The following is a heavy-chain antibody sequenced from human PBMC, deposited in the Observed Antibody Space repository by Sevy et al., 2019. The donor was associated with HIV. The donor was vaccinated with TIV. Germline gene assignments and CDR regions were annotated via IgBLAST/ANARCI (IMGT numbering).Heavy chain of an antibody. CDR3: ARSNPDGYNYSYYYRMDV. CDR1: GDTFGKYA. V-gene: IGHV1-69*13. CDR2: IIPVFGSA. D-gene: IGHD5-12*01. J-gene: IGHJ6*02. Sequence: ASVKVSCKASGDTFGKYAIAWVRQAPGQGLEWVGGIIPVFGSANSAQKFQDRVTITADVSTSTAYMELRRLRSEDTAVYYCARSNPDGYNYSYYYRMDVWGQGTTVTVSS.